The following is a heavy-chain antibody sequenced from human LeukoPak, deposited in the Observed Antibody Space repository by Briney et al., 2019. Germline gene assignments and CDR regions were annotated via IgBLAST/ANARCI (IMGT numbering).Heavy chain of an antibody. CDR3: ARNFGRGDIAVAGPEYFQH. J-gene: IGHJ1*01. V-gene: IGHV3-74*01. Sequence: GGSLRLSCAASGFTFSSYWMHWVRQAPGKGLVWVSRINSDGSSTRYADSVKGRFTISRDNAKNTPYLQMNSLRAEDTAVYYCARNFGRGDIAVAGPEYFQHWGQGTLVTVSS. CDR1: GFTFSSYW. D-gene: IGHD6-19*01. CDR2: INSDGSST.